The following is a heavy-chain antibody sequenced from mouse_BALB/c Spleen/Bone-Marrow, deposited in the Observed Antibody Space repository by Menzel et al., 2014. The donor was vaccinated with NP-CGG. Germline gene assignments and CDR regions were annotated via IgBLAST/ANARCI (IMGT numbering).Heavy chain of an antibody. Sequence: EVKLVESGGGLVKPGGSLKLSCAASGFTFSSYTMSWVRQTPEKRLEWVATISSGGSYTYYPDSVKGRFTISRDNAKNTLYLQMSSLKSEDTAMYYCTREDTNWDFDYWGQGTTLTGSS. CDR1: GFTFSSYT. J-gene: IGHJ2*01. V-gene: IGHV5-6-4*01. CDR2: ISSGGSYT. D-gene: IGHD4-1*01. CDR3: TREDTNWDFDY.